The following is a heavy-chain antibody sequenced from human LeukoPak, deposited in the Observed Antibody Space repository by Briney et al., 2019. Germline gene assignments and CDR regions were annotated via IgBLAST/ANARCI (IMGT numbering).Heavy chain of an antibody. J-gene: IGHJ4*02. CDR3: ARTTTPHYYDSGSYALGY. CDR2: ISYDGSNK. Sequence: GGSLRLSCAASGFTFSTYAMHWARQGPGKGLEWVAVISYDGSNKYYADSVKGRFTISRDNSKNTLYLQMSSLSAEDTAVYYCARTTTPHYYDSGSYALGYWGQGTLVTVPS. CDR1: GFTFSTYA. D-gene: IGHD3-10*01. V-gene: IGHV3-30-3*01.